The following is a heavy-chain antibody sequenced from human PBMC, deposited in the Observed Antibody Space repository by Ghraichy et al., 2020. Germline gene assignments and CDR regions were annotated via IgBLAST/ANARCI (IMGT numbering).Heavy chain of an antibody. J-gene: IGHJ4*02. D-gene: IGHD3-22*01. Sequence: SGPTLVKPTQTLTLTCTFSGFSLSTSGMCVSWIRQPPGKALEWLARIDWDDDKYYSTSLKTRLTISKDTSKNQVVLTMTNMDPVDTATYYCARVLYYDSSGYATATDYYFDYWGQGTLVTVSS. CDR2: IDWDDDK. CDR1: GFSLSTSGMC. CDR3: ARVLYYDSSGYATATDYYFDY. V-gene: IGHV2-70*11.